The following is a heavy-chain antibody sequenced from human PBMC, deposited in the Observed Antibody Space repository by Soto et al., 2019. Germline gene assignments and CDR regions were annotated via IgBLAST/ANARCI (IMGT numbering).Heavy chain of an antibody. Sequence: SVKVSCKASVFTFTSSAVQWVRQARGQRLEWIGWIVVGSGNTNYAQKFQERVTITRDMSTSTAYMELSSLRSEDTAVYYCAAGYSGYDSPIYWGQGTLVTVSS. CDR2: IVVGSGNT. D-gene: IGHD5-12*01. V-gene: IGHV1-58*01. CDR1: VFTFTSSA. CDR3: AAGYSGYDSPIY. J-gene: IGHJ4*02.